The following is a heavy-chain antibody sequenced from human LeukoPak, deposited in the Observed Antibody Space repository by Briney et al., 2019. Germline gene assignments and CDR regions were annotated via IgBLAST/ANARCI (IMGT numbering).Heavy chain of an antibody. Sequence: GGSLRLSCAASGFTFSNYWIHWVRQAPGKGLVWVSRINTDGSITNYADSVKGRFTISRDNAKNSLYLQMNSLRAEDTAVYYCARVSSLAGTFYFDYWGQGTLVTVSS. V-gene: IGHV3-74*01. D-gene: IGHD6-19*01. CDR3: ARVSSLAGTFYFDY. CDR2: INTDGSIT. CDR1: GFTFSNYW. J-gene: IGHJ4*02.